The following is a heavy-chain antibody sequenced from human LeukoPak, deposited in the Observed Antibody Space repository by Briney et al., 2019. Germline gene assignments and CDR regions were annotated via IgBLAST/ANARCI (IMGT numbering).Heavy chain of an antibody. Sequence: VASVKVSCKASGYTFTSYFMHWVRQAPGQGLDWMGIINPSGGSTSYAQKFQGRVTITRDTSTSTVYMELSSLRSEDTAVYYCARDSADYGDYDYWGQGPLVTVSS. D-gene: IGHD4-17*01. J-gene: IGHJ4*02. CDR3: ARDSADYGDYDY. CDR1: GYTFTSYF. CDR2: INPSGGST. V-gene: IGHV1-46*01.